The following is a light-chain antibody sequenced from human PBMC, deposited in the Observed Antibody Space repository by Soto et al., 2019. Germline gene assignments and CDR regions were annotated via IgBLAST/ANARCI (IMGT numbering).Light chain of an antibody. J-gene: IGLJ1*01. CDR2: GNT. Sequence: QSVLTQAPAVSGGPGQRVTISCTGCSSNIGAGCEVHWYQHLPGKAPKLLIYGNTNRPSGVPDRFSGSKSGTSAPLAITGLQAEDEADYYCQSYDSSLSASYVFGGGTKVTVL. CDR3: QSYDSSLSASYV. V-gene: IGLV1-40*01. CDR1: SSNIGAGCE.